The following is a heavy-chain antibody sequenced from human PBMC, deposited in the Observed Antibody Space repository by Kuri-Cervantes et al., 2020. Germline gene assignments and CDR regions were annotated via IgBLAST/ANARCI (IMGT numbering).Heavy chain of an antibody. J-gene: IGHJ2*01. Sequence: SETLSLTCTVSGGSISSYYWSWIRQPAGKGLEWIGRIYSSGSTNYNPSLKSRVTISVDTSKNQFSLKLSSVTAADTAVYYCARDHWGFGTYWYFDLWGRGTLVTVSS. CDR2: IYSSGST. D-gene: IGHD7-27*01. CDR3: ARDHWGFGTYWYFDL. CDR1: GGSISSYY. V-gene: IGHV4-4*07.